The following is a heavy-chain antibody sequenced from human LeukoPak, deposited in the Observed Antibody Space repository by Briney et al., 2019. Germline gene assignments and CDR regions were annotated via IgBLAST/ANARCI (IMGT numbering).Heavy chain of an antibody. CDR1: GDSISSYY. D-gene: IGHD3-10*01. CDR2: MYNSGST. J-gene: IGHJ6*02. CDR3: GREGIFITMVRGVDV. Sequence: PSETLSLTCTVSGDSISSYYWSWIRQPPGKGMEWIGYMYNSGSTNYNPSLKSRVSISVDTSKNQFSLKLSSVTAADTAVYYCGREGIFITMVRGVDVWGQGTTVTVSS. V-gene: IGHV4-4*08.